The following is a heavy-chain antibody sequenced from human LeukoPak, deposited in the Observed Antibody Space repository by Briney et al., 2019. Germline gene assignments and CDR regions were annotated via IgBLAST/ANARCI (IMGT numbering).Heavy chain of an antibody. D-gene: IGHD1-14*01. CDR3: AKVAPGPHDAFDI. J-gene: IGHJ3*02. CDR1: GGSISSYY. Sequence: KPSETLSLTCTVSGGSISSYYWRWIRQPPGKGRVWLGNIYYSESNNYHPSLKSRVTISMDTSKNQFFLKLRAVTAATTGGFYCAKVAPGPHDAFDIWGQGTMVAVSS. CDR2: IYYSESN. V-gene: IGHV4-59*12.